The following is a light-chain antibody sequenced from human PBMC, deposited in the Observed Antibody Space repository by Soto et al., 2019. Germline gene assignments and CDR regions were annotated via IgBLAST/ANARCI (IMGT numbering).Light chain of an antibody. CDR1: QSLSSSY. Sequence: EIVLTQSPGTLSLSPGERATLSCRASQSLSSSYVAWYQQKAGQAPRLLIHGASTRATGIPDRFSGSGSGTDFTLTISRLEPEDFAVYYCQQYGNSPPYTFGQGTKLEIK. V-gene: IGKV3-20*01. CDR2: GAS. CDR3: QQYGNSPPYT. J-gene: IGKJ2*01.